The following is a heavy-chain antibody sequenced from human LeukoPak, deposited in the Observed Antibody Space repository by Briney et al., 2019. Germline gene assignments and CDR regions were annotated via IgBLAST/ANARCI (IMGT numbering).Heavy chain of an antibody. CDR1: GGSISSGGYY. D-gene: IGHD3-16*02. V-gene: IGHV4-31*03. CDR3: TRGHGGFYVWGSYRPRHFDY. J-gene: IGHJ4*02. Sequence: SETLSLTCTVSGGSISSGGYYWSWIRQHSGKGLEWIGYIYYSGSTYYNPSLKSRVTISVDTSKNQFSLKLSSVTAADTAVYYCTRGHGGFYVWGSYRPRHFDYWGQGTLVTVSS. CDR2: IYYSGST.